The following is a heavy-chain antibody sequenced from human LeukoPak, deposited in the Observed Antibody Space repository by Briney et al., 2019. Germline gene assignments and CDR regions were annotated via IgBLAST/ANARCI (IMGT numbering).Heavy chain of an antibody. CDR3: ARVPAGVIGMKDAFDI. CDR2: ISGSSSYI. Sequence: GGSLRLSCAASGFTFSSYGMSWVRQAPGKGLEWVSAISGSSSYIYYADSVKGRFTSSRHKAKNSLYLQMNSLRAEDTAVYYCARVPAGVIGMKDAFDIWGQGTLVTVSS. D-gene: IGHD3-16*02. CDR1: GFTFSSYG. V-gene: IGHV3-21*01. J-gene: IGHJ4*02.